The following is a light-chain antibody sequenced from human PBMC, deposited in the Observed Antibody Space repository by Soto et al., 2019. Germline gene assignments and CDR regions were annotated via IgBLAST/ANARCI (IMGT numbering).Light chain of an antibody. CDR3: GTWDSSLSAVV. CDR1: SSNIGCNY. J-gene: IGLJ2*01. Sequence: QSVLTQPPSVSAAPGQKVTISCSGSSSNIGCNYVSWYQQLPGTAPKLLIYDNNKRPSGIPDRFSGSKSGTSATLGITGLQTGDESDYYCGTWDSSLSAVVFGGGTKLTVL. V-gene: IGLV1-51*01. CDR2: DNN.